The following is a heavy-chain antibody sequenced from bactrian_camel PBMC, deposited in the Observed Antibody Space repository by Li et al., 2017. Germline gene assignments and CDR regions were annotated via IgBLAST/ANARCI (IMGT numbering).Heavy chain of an antibody. V-gene: IGHV3S55*01. Sequence: HVQLVESGGGSVLAGRSLRLSCAASESTYDRGYCMAWFRQASEKEREGVAAICGSGYTDYAGSVAGRFTVSKDNAKNALNLQMNNLKPEDTAMYYCAAGFRAYGVNFCYHFENYNYWGQGTQVTVS. D-gene: IGHD3*01. CDR1: ESTYDRGYC. CDR3: AAGFRAYGVNFCYHFENYNY. CDR2: ICGSGYT. J-gene: IGHJ4*01.